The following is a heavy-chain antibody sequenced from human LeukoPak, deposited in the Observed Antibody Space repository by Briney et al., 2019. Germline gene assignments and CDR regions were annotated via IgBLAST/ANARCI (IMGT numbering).Heavy chain of an antibody. J-gene: IGHJ4*02. D-gene: IGHD3-22*01. CDR2: IYYSGST. Sequence: SETLSLTCTVSGVSISSYYWSWIRQPPGKGLEWIGNIYYSGSTNYNPSLKSRVTISVDTSKNQFSLKLGSVTAADTAVYYCARAYYDSSGYYHNDYWGQGTLVTVYS. CDR3: ARAYYDSSGYYHNDY. V-gene: IGHV4-59*01. CDR1: GVSISSYY.